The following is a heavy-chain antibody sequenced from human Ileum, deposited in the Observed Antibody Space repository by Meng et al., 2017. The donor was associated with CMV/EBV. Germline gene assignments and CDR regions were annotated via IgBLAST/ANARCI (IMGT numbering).Heavy chain of an antibody. CDR3: VAYKRCNSASCQGDY. V-gene: IGHV3-23*01. J-gene: IGHJ4*02. CDR1: GLIFSNYG. CDR2: ISDSGGSS. Sequence: GESLKIPCEASGLIFSNYGMTWVRQAPGQGLEWVSGISDSGGSSFYADSVKGRFIVYRDNSKNTLYLQMNSLRGEDTAVYYCVAYKRCNSASCQGDYWGQGTLVTVSS. D-gene: IGHD2-2*01.